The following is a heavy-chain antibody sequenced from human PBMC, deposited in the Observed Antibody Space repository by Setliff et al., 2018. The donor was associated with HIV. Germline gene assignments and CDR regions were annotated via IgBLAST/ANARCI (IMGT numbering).Heavy chain of an antibody. J-gene: IGHJ4*02. V-gene: IGHV1-69*13. Sequence: ASVKVSCKASGYTFTSDYIHWVRQAPGQGLEWMGGIIPIFGRANSAQKFQGRVTITADESTSTAYMELSSLRSEDTAVYFCASRHYYDSSGYYSNWRQGTLVTVSS. CDR1: GYTFTSDY. CDR2: IIPIFGRA. D-gene: IGHD3-22*01. CDR3: ASRHYYDSSGYYSN.